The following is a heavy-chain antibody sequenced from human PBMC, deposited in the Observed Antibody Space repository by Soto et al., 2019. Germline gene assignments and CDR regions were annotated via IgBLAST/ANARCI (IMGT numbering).Heavy chain of an antibody. V-gene: IGHV1-18*01. D-gene: IGHD2-2*01. CDR2: ISAYNGNT. J-gene: IGHJ6*02. CDR3: ARLVVVPAAIHYYYYGMDV. Sequence: GASVKVSCKASGYTFTSYGISWVRQAPRQGLEWMGWISAYNGNTNYAQKLQGRVTMTTDTSTSTAYMELRSLRSDDTAVYYCARLVVVPAAIHYYYYGMDVWGQGTTVTVSS. CDR1: GYTFTSYG.